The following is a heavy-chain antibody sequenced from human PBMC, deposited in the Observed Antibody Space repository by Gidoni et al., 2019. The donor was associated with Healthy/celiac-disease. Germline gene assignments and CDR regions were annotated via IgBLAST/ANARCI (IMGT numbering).Heavy chain of an antibody. V-gene: IGHV1-69*06. Sequence: QVQLVQSGAEVKKPGSSVKVSCKASGGTFSSYAISWVRQAPGQGLEWMGGIIPILGTANYAQKFQGRVTITADKSTSTAYMELSSLRSEDTAVYYCARNHGGPPVYYYYMDVWGKGTTVTVSS. J-gene: IGHJ6*03. D-gene: IGHD2-15*01. CDR1: GGTFSSYA. CDR2: IIPILGTA. CDR3: ARNHGGPPVYYYYMDV.